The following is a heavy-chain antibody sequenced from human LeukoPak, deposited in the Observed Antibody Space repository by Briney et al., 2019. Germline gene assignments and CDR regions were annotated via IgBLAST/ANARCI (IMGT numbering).Heavy chain of an antibody. CDR1: GGSFSAYY. CDR3: ARGREGDIVVVPAANPNDY. J-gene: IGHJ4*02. D-gene: IGHD2-2*01. CDR2: INHSGST. Sequence: SETLSLTCAVYGGSFSAYYWSWIRQPPGKGLEWIGEINHSGSTNYNPSLKSRVTISVDTSKNQFSLKLSSVTAADTAVYYCARGREGDIVVVPAANPNDYWGQGTLVTVSS. V-gene: IGHV4-34*01.